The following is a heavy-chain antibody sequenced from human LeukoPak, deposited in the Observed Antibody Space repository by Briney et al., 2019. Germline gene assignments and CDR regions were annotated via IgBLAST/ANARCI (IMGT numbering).Heavy chain of an antibody. J-gene: IGHJ4*02. D-gene: IGHD5-18*01. V-gene: IGHV1-2*02. CDR1: GNTFTGYY. Sequence: ASVKVSCKASGNTFTGYYMHWVRQAPGQGLEWMGWINPNSGGTNYAQKFQGRVTMTRDTSISTAYMELSRLRSDDTAVYYCARAVLLGTDFDYWGQGTLVTISS. CDR2: INPNSGGT. CDR3: ARAVLLGTDFDY.